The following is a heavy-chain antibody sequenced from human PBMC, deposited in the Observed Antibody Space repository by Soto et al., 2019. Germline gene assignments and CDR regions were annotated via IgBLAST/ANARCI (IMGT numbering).Heavy chain of an antibody. CDR3: VRDRGPVLASHVILNTPNGFDP. CDR1: GYTFTNYG. V-gene: IGHV1-18*01. CDR2: ISAYNGDT. D-gene: IGHD3-9*01. Sequence: QVQLVQSGAEVKKPWASVKVSCKASGYTFTNYGISWVRQAPGQELEWMGWISAYNGDTKYAENLQGRVTMPTDPSTTTAYMELRSVRADDTAVDYCVRDRGPVLASHVILNTPNGFDPWGQGTLVTVSS. J-gene: IGHJ5*02.